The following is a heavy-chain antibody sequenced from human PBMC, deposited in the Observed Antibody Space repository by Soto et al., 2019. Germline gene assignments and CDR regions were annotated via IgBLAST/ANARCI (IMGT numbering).Heavy chain of an antibody. V-gene: IGHV3-33*01. Sequence: QVQLVESAGGVVQPGRSLRLSCAVSGFTFSSYGMNWVRQAPGKGLEWVAAIYYDGSNKYYADSVRGRFTISRDNFKNTLYLHMNSLRAEDTAVYYCARDSKDDSSGYYAGFDYWGQGTLVTVSS. CDR1: GFTFSSYG. CDR2: IYYDGSNK. CDR3: ARDSKDDSSGYYAGFDY. J-gene: IGHJ4*02. D-gene: IGHD3-22*01.